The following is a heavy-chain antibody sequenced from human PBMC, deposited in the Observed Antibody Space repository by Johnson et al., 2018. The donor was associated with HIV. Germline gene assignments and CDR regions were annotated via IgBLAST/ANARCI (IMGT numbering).Heavy chain of an antibody. J-gene: IGHJ3*02. CDR2: ISYDGSNK. Sequence: QVQLVESGGGLVQPGGSVRLSCAASGFTFSSYALHWVRQAPGKGLEWVAVISYDGSNKYYADSVKGRFTISRDNSKNTLYLQMNSLRAEDTAVYYCARPHVSSIAARRCVFDIWGQGTMVTVSS. CDR3: ARPHVSSIAARRCVFDI. D-gene: IGHD6-6*01. CDR1: GFTFSSYA. V-gene: IGHV3-30-3*01.